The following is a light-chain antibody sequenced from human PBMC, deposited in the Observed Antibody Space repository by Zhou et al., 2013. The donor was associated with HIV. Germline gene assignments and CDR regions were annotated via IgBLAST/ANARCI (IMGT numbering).Light chain of an antibody. CDR3: QQYDNLPIT. CDR1: QDISNF. CDR2: ETS. V-gene: IGKV1-33*01. J-gene: IGKJ5*01. Sequence: DIQMTQSPSSLSASVGDRVTITCQASQDISNFLNWYQQKPGKAPRLLIYETSSLESGVPSRFSGSRSGTDFTFTISSLQPEDIASYFCQQYDNLPITFGQGTRLEIK.